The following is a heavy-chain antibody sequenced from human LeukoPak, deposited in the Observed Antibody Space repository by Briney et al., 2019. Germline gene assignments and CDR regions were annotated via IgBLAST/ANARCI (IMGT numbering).Heavy chain of an antibody. V-gene: IGHV4-34*01. Sequence: SETLSLTCAVYGGSFSDYDWSWIRQPPGKGLEWIGEINQSGSTNCDPSLKSRVSMSIDTSKSQFSLNLRSVTAADTAVYCCAREGKPEYSSSSYAFDVWGQGTMVTVSS. CDR3: AREGKPEYSSSSYAFDV. D-gene: IGHD6-6*01. CDR2: INQSGST. CDR1: GGSFSDYD. J-gene: IGHJ3*01.